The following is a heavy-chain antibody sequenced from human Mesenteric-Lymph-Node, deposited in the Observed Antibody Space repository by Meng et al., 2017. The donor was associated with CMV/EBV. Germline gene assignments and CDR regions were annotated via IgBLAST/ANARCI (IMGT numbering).Heavy chain of an antibody. J-gene: IGHJ6*02. V-gene: IGHV4-39*07. CDR3: SRITIFRYGMDV. CDR2: VYHSGIT. CDR1: GASISGSDFH. Sequence: SETLSLTCSVSGASISGSDFHWGWLRQPPGQGLVWIGNVYHSGITYYYPSLESRLTISMDMSKNHFSLKLSSVTAADTAVYCCSRITIFRYGMDVWGQGTTVTVSS. D-gene: IGHD3-3*01.